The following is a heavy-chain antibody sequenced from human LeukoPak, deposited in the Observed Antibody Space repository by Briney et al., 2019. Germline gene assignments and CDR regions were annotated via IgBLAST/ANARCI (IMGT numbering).Heavy chain of an antibody. Sequence: KPSETLSLTCTVSGGSISSSSYYWGWIRQPPGKGLEWIGSIYYSGSTYYNPSLKSRVTISVDTSKNQFSLKLSSVTAADTAVYYCARQQLDEGDYFDYWGQGTLVTVSS. CDR2: IYYSGST. CDR3: ARQQLDEGDYFDY. V-gene: IGHV4-39*01. J-gene: IGHJ4*02. CDR1: GGSISSSSYY. D-gene: IGHD6-13*01.